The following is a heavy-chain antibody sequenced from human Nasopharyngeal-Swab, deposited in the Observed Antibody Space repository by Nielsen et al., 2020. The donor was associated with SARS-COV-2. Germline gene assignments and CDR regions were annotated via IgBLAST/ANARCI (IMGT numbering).Heavy chain of an antibody. CDR2: IKSKTDGGTT. J-gene: IGHJ6*02. Sequence: ALSLAWASVAFAVSNAWMSWVRQAPGKGLEWVGRIKSKTDGGTTDYAAPVKGRFTISRDDSKNTLYLQMNSLKTEDTAVYYCTTASKLLWFGMDVWGQGTTVTVSS. V-gene: IGHV3-15*01. D-gene: IGHD3-10*01. CDR3: TTASKLLWFGMDV. CDR1: AFAVSNAW.